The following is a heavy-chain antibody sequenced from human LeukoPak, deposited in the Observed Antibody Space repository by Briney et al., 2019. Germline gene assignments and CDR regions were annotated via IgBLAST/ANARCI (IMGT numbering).Heavy chain of an antibody. CDR2: IYYSGST. CDR1: GGSISGHY. D-gene: IGHD5-12*01. Sequence: NASETLSLTYTVSGGSISGHYWTWIRQPPGKGLEWMGYIYYSGSTNYNPSLKSRVTISLDTSKNQFSLKLRSVNAADTAVYYCARQWGANGYGYFDYWGQGTLVTVSS. V-gene: IGHV4-59*08. J-gene: IGHJ4*02. CDR3: ARQWGANGYGYFDY.